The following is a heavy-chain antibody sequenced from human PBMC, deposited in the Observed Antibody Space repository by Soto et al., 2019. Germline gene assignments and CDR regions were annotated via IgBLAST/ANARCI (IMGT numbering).Heavy chain of an antibody. D-gene: IGHD2-2*01. CDR1: GYSFTSYW. Sequence: PGESLKISCKGSGYSFTSYWIGWVRQMPGKGLEWMGIIYPGDSDTRYSPSFQGQVTISADKSISTAYLQWSSLKASDTAMYYCACSLGYCSSTSCYQGEFDYWGQGTLVTVSS. CDR2: IYPGDSDT. CDR3: ACSLGYCSSTSCYQGEFDY. V-gene: IGHV5-51*01. J-gene: IGHJ4*02.